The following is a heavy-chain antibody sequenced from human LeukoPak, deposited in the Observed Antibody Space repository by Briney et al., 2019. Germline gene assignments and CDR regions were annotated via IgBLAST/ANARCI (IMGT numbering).Heavy chain of an antibody. D-gene: IGHD1-26*01. CDR1: GVSFSGYY. CDR2: INHSGST. Sequence: SETLSLTCAVYGVSFSGYYWSWIRQPPGKGLEWIGEINHSGSTNYNPSLKSRVTISVDSSKNQCSLKLSSVTAADTAVYYCARGIVGAPDYWGQGTLVTVSS. J-gene: IGHJ4*02. V-gene: IGHV4-34*01. CDR3: ARGIVGAPDY.